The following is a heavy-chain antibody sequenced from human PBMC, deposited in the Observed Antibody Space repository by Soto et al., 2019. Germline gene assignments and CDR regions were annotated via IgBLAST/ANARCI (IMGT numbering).Heavy chain of an antibody. J-gene: IGHJ5*02. CDR2: INPSGGST. D-gene: IGHD6-13*01. Sequence: QVQLVQSGAEVKKPGASVKVSCKASGYTFTSYYMHWVRQAPGQGLEWMGIINPSGGSTSYAQKFQGRVTMTRDTSTSTDYMELSSLRSEDTAVYYCARDGNYSSSRGGWFDPWGQGTLVTVSS. CDR3: ARDGNYSSSRGGWFDP. CDR1: GYTFTSYY. V-gene: IGHV1-46*01.